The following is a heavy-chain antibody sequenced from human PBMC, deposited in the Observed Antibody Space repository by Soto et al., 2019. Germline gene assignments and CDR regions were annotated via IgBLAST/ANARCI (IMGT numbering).Heavy chain of an antibody. J-gene: IGHJ6*02. CDR2: IFSDNER. CDR1: GFSLTTGKMG. V-gene: IGHV2-26*01. CDR3: ARMNLHSYQFYYAMDV. Sequence: SGPTLVNPTETLTLTCTVSGFSLTTGKMGVSWIRQPPGKALEWLAHIFSDNERSYSTSLQGRLTISKDTSGSQVVLSMTNVDPVDKATYYCARMNLHSYQFYYAMDVWGQGNTVTVSS. D-gene: IGHD2-2*01.